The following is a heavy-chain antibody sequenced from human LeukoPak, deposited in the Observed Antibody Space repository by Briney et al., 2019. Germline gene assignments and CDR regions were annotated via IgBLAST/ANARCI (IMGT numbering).Heavy chain of an antibody. CDR3: ARDDRYYGSGSQSYGMDV. V-gene: IGHV4-34*01. CDR2: ISHSGSS. CDR1: GGPFSGYY. J-gene: IGHJ6*02. Sequence: KTSETLSLTCAVYGGPFSGYYWSWIRQPQGTGLEWMGEISHSGSSNYNPSLKSRVSISVDTSRNQFSLKLSSVTAADTAVYFCARDDRYYGSGSQSYGMDVWDQGTTVTVSS. D-gene: IGHD3-10*01.